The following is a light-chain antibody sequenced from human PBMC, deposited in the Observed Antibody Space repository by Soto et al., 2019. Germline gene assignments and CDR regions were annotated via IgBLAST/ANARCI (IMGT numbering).Light chain of an antibody. CDR3: QQYNIWPPIT. CDR1: QSVSISY. V-gene: IGKV3-15*01. CDR2: GAY. J-gene: IGKJ5*01. Sequence: EIVLTQSPGTLSLSPGERATLSCRASQSVSISYLAWYQQKPGQAPRLLIYGAYNRAAGVPDRFSGSGSGTEFTLTITSLQSEDIALYYCQQYNIWPPITFGRGTRLEIK.